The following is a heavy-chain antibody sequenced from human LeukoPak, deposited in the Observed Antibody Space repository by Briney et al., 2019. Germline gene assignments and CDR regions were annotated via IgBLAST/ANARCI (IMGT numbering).Heavy chain of an antibody. CDR3: ARVGGMTTINNAAFDI. CDR1: GGSFSGYY. CDR2: IYHSGST. V-gene: IGHV4-59*01. D-gene: IGHD5-24*01. J-gene: IGHJ3*02. Sequence: SETLSLTCAVYGGSFSGYYWSWIRQPPGKGLEWIGYIYHSGSTNYNPSLKSRVTISIDKSKKQFSLKLISVTAADTAIYYCARVGGMTTINNAAFDIWGQGTMVTVS.